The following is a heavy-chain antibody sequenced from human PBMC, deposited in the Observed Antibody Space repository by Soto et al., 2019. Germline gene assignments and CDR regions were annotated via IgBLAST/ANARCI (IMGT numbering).Heavy chain of an antibody. CDR3: AREGVYTGYEEGNPFDI. J-gene: IGHJ3*02. V-gene: IGHV4-4*07. CDR2: MYVTGTT. D-gene: IGHD5-12*01. Sequence: QVQLQESGPGLVKPSETLSLICTVSGGSISHHYWSWIRQPAGTRLEWIGRMYVTGTTNYNPSLKNRVSMSIDTPKNQFALKLSSVTAADTAVYYCAREGVYTGYEEGNPFDIWGQGTMVTVSS. CDR1: GGSISHHY.